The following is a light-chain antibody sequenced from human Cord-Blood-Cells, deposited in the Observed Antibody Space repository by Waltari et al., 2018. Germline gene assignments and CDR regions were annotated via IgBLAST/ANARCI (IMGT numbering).Light chain of an antibody. V-gene: IGKV1-5*01. Sequence: DIQMTQSPSTLSASVGDRVTITCRASQSISSWLAWYQQKPGKAPKLLIYDASSLESGVPSRFSGSGSETEFTLTIISLQPDDFATYYCQQYNSYPFTFGPGTKVDIK. CDR1: QSISSW. CDR2: DAS. CDR3: QQYNSYPFT. J-gene: IGKJ3*01.